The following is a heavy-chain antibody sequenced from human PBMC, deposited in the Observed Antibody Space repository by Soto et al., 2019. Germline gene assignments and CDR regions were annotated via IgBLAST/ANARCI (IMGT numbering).Heavy chain of an antibody. CDR2: ISYDGSNK. CDR1: GFTFSSYG. Sequence: LRLSCAASGFTFSSYGMHWVRQAPGKGLEWVAVISYDGSNKYYADSVKGRFTISRDNSKNTLYLQMNSLRAEDTAVYYCAKDRGVATRPLYGMDVWGQGTTVTVSS. J-gene: IGHJ6*02. V-gene: IGHV3-30*18. CDR3: AKDRGVATRPLYGMDV. D-gene: IGHD5-12*01.